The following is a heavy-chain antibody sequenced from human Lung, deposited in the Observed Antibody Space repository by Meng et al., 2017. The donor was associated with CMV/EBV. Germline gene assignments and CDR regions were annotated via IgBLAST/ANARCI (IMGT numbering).Heavy chain of an antibody. Sequence: SCAASGFTFSSYAMHWVRQAPGKGLEWVAVISYDGSNKYYADSVKGRFTISRDNSKNTLYLQMNSLRAEDTAVYYCARTGGGVSRAAFDIWGQGKXVTGSS. CDR1: GFTFSSYA. D-gene: IGHD3-16*01. CDR2: ISYDGSNK. V-gene: IGHV3-30*04. CDR3: ARTGGGVSRAAFDI. J-gene: IGHJ3*02.